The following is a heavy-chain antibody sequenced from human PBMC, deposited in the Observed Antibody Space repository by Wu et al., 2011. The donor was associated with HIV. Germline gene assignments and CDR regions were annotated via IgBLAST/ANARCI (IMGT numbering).Heavy chain of an antibody. J-gene: IGHJ4*02. CDR3: AIRDYYGSGSYYKYFDY. V-gene: IGHV1-69*05. CDR2: IIPIFGTP. CDR1: GGTFSNYA. Sequence: QVQLVQSGAEVKKPGSSVKVSCKASGGTFSNYAFSWVRQAPGQGLEWMGGIIPIFGTPNHAQKFQGRVTITTDESTSTAYMELSSLRSEDTAVYYCAIRDYYGSGSYYKYFDYWGQGTLVTVSS. D-gene: IGHD3-10*01.